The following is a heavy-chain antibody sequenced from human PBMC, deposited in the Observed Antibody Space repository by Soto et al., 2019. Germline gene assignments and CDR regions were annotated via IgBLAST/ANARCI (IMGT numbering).Heavy chain of an antibody. CDR2: IIPIFGTA. V-gene: IGHV1-69*01. CDR3: ARYIQTGDYVGGYYFDY. CDR1: GGTFSSYA. Sequence: QVQLVQSGAEVKKPGSSVKVSCKASGGTFSSYAISWVRQAPGQGLEWMGGIIPIFGTANYAQKFQGRVTITADESTSTAYMELSSLRSQDTAVYYCARYIQTGDYVGGYYFDYWGQGTLVTVSS. J-gene: IGHJ4*02. D-gene: IGHD4-17*01.